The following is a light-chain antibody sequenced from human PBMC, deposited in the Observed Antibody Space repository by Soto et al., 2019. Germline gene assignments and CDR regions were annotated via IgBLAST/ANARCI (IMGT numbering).Light chain of an antibody. J-gene: IGKJ5*01. CDR3: QQYGTSEII. V-gene: IGKV3-20*01. CDR2: DTS. CDR1: QSLTNSF. Sequence: EIVLTQSPGTLSLSPNEIATLSCRASQSLTNSFIAWYQQKPGQAPRLLIYDTSSRATGIPDRFSGSGSGTDFTLTISRLEPEDFAVFFCQQYGTSEIIFGQGTRLEIK.